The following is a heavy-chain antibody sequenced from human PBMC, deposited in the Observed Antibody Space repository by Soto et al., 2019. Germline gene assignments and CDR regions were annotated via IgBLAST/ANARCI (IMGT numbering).Heavy chain of an antibody. CDR2: ISSSSSYI. V-gene: IGHV3-21*01. CDR1: GFTFSSYS. CDR3: ASLSSSWYDYIASFDP. J-gene: IGHJ5*02. Sequence: EVQLVESGGGLVKPGGSLRLSCAASGFTFSSYSMNWVRQAPGKGLEWVSSISSSSSYIYYADSVKGRFTISRDNAKNSLYLQMNSLRAEDTAVYYCASLSSSWYDYIASFDPWGQGTLVTVSS. D-gene: IGHD6-13*01.